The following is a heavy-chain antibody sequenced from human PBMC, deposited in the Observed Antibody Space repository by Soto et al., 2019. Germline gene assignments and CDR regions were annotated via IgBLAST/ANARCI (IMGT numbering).Heavy chain of an antibody. CDR2: ISGSGGST. Sequence: EVQLLESGGGLVQPGGSLRLSCAASGFTFSSYAMSWVRQAPGKGLEWVSAISGSGGSTYYADSVKGRFTISRDNSKNTLYLQMNGLRAEYTAVYYCAKDPPDDGDYGVNSFDIWGQGTMVTVSS. CDR1: GFTFSSYA. J-gene: IGHJ3*02. V-gene: IGHV3-23*01. CDR3: AKDPPDDGDYGVNSFDI. D-gene: IGHD4-17*01.